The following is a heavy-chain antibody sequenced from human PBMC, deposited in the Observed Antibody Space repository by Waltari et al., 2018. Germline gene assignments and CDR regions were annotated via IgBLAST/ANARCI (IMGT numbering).Heavy chain of an antibody. Sequence: SYAMHWVRQAPGKGLEWVAVISYDGSNKYYVDSVKGRFTIPRDNSKNTLYLQMNSLRAEDTAVYYCARDRGYCSGGSCYLTLAYYYYGMDVWGQGTTVTVSS. J-gene: IGHJ6*02. CDR3: ARDRGYCSGGSCYLTLAYYYYGMDV. CDR1: SYA. V-gene: IGHV3-30*04. D-gene: IGHD2-15*01. CDR2: ISYDGSNK.